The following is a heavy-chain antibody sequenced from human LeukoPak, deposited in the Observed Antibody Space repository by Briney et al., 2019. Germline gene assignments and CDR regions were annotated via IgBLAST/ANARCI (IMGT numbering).Heavy chain of an antibody. Sequence: GKSLRLSCVASGFSFSDSVIHWVRQAPGKGLEWVAVISHDVKTTYYADSAKGRFTISRDNSRNTVFLQMNRLGPEDTAVYYCVKEAYYGWGSSPTFYFDYWGQGTRVTVSS. CDR2: ISHDVKTT. J-gene: IGHJ4*02. D-gene: IGHD3-10*01. CDR3: VKEAYYGWGSSPTFYFDY. V-gene: IGHV3-30*04. CDR1: GFSFSDSV.